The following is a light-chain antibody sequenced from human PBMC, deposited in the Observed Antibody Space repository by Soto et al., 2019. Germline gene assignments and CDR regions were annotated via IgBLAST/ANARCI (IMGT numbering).Light chain of an antibody. CDR2: AES. J-gene: IGKJ4*01. CDR1: QGISSY. CDR3: QQLNSYLLS. V-gene: IGKV1-9*01. Sequence: DIQLTHSPSFLSASDGDRVTISCRASQGISSYLAWYQHKPGKARNLLISAESTLKSGVPSRFSGSGSGTEFTLTISSLQPEDFATYYCQQLNSYLLSFGGVTKVAIK.